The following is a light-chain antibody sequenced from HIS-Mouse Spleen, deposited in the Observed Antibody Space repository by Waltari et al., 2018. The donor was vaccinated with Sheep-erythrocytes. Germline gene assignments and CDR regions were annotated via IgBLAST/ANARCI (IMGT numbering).Light chain of an antibody. V-gene: IGLV2-23*01. J-gene: IGLJ3*02. CDR1: SSDFGSYNL. CDR2: EGS. CDR3: CSYAGSSTPWV. Sequence: QSALTQPASVSGSHGQSIPISCTGTSSDFGSYNLVSWYQQHPGKAPKLMIYEGSKRPSGVSNRFSGSKSGNTASLTISGLQAEDEADYYCCSYAGSSTPWVFGGGTKLTVL.